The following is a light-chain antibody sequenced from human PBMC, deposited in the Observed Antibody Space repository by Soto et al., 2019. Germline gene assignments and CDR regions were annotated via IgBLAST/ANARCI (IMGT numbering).Light chain of an antibody. V-gene: IGKV3D-15*01. J-gene: IGKJ5*01. CDR2: GAS. CDR1: QSVSSK. Sequence: ETVMTQSPATLSVSPWERATLSCWASQSVSSKLAWYQQKPGQAPRLLIYGASTRATGIPARFSGSGSGTEFTLTISSLQSEDFAVYYCQQYHNWPITFGQGTRLEI. CDR3: QQYHNWPIT.